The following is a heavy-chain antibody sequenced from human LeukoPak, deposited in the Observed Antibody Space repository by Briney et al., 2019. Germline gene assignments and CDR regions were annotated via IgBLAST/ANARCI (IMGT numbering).Heavy chain of an antibody. V-gene: IGHV1-2*02. J-gene: IGHJ5*02. CDR2: INPNSGGT. CDR1: GYTFTGYY. D-gene: IGHD4-17*01. Sequence: ASVNVSCKATGYTFTGYYLHWVRQAPGQGLEWMGWINPNSGGTNYEQKFQGRLIMTRDTSISTAYMELSRLRFDDTAVYYCARHMTTANNWFDPWGQGTLVTVSS. CDR3: ARHMTTANNWFDP.